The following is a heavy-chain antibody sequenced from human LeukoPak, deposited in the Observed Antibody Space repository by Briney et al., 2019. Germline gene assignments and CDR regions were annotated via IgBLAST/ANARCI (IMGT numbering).Heavy chain of an antibody. J-gene: IGHJ5*02. CDR3: ARTIVVVTATKFDP. CDR1: GGSISSSSYY. CDR2: IYYSGST. D-gene: IGHD2-21*02. V-gene: IGHV4-39*01. Sequence: SETLSLTCTVSGGSISSSSYYWGWIRQPPGKGLEWIGSIYYSGSTYYNPSLKSRVTISVDTSKNQFSLKLSSVTAADTAVYYCARTIVVVTATKFDPWGQGTLVTVSS.